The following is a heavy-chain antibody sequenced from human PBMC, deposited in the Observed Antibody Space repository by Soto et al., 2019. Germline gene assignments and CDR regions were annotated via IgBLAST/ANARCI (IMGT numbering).Heavy chain of an antibody. D-gene: IGHD6-6*01. CDR3: AREQLSRVEFWFDP. J-gene: IGHJ5*02. V-gene: IGHV4-31*03. CDR1: GGSISSGGYY. Sequence: TLSLTCTVSGGSISSGGYYWSWIRQHPGKGPEWIGYIYYSGSTYYNPSLKSRVTISVDTSKNQFSLKLSSVTAADTAVYYCAREQLSRVEFWFDPWGQGTLVTVSS. CDR2: IYYSGST.